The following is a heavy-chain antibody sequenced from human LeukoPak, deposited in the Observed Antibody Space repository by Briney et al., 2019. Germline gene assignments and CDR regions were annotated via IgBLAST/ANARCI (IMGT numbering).Heavy chain of an antibody. CDR2: IYYSGNT. CDR3: ASEAHYDSSGYYSDY. D-gene: IGHD3-22*01. CDR1: GGSISNYF. V-gene: IGHV4-59*08. J-gene: IGHJ4*02. Sequence: SETLSLTCTVSGGSISNYFWSWIRQAPGKGLEYIGFIYYSGNTNYNPSFKSRVTISVDTSKNQFSLKLSSVTAADTAVYYCASEAHYDSSGYYSDYWGQGTLVTVSS.